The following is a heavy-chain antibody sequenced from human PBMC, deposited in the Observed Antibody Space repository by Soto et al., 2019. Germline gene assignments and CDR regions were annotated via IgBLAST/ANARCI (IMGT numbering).Heavy chain of an antibody. D-gene: IGHD2-2*02. Sequence: PGGSLRLSCAASGFAFGSYAMSWVRQAPGKGLEWVSAISGSGGSTYYADSVKGRFTISRDNSKNTLYLQMNSLRAEDTAVYYCAKSVVPAAIDYYYYGMDVWGQGTTVTVSS. CDR3: AKSVVPAAIDYYYYGMDV. CDR1: GFAFGSYA. J-gene: IGHJ6*02. CDR2: ISGSGGST. V-gene: IGHV3-23*01.